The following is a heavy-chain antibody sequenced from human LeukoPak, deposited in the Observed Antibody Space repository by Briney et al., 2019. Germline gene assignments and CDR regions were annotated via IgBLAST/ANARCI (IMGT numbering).Heavy chain of an antibody. CDR3: AKDSGYSDYYMDV. D-gene: IGHD5-18*01. V-gene: IGHV3-30*02. J-gene: IGHJ6*03. Sequence: GGSLRLSCAASGFTFSSYGMHWVRQAPGKGLEWVAFIRYDGSDKYYADSVKGRFTISRDNSKNTLYLQMNSLRAEDTAVYYCAKDSGYSDYYMDVRGKGTTFIVSS. CDR1: GFTFSSYG. CDR2: IRYDGSDK.